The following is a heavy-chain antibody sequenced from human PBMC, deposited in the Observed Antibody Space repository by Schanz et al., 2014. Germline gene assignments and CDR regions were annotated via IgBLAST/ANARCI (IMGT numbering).Heavy chain of an antibody. V-gene: IGHV3-NL1*01. D-gene: IGHD3-22*01. Sequence: QVQLVESGGGVVQPGRSLRLSCAASGFSFSTYAMHWVRQAPGKGLEWVSGISDRGDGTNYGDSVKGRFTISRDNSKNTLYLQMNSLRTKDTAVYFCAKSYDTSGYSGFDYWGQGTLVTVSS. J-gene: IGHJ4*02. CDR2: ISDRGDGT. CDR3: AKSYDTSGYSGFDY. CDR1: GFSFSTYA.